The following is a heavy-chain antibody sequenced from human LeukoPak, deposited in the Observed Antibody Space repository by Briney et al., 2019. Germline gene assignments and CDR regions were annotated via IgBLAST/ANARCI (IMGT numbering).Heavy chain of an antibody. J-gene: IGHJ2*01. Sequence: GGSLRLSCAASGFTCDEYAMHWVRQAPGKGLEWVSGISWNSGSIGYADSVKGRFTISRDNAKNSLYLQMNSLRAEDTALYYCAKDPYCSGGSCGAFDLWGRGTLVTVSS. D-gene: IGHD2-15*01. CDR2: ISWNSGSI. CDR3: AKDPYCSGGSCGAFDL. V-gene: IGHV3-9*01. CDR1: GFTCDEYA.